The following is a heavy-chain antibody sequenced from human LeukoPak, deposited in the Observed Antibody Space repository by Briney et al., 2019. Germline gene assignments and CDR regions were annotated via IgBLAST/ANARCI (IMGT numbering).Heavy chain of an antibody. CDR1: GFTFSSYS. V-gene: IGHV3-43*01. D-gene: IGHD3-10*02. CDR3: AKELDTMFFDY. J-gene: IGHJ4*02. CDR2: AGWAGGTT. Sequence: GGSLRLSCAASGFTFSSYSMNWVRQAPGKGLEWVSLAGWAGGTTFYSDSVRGRFTISRDSGRKSVYLQMNSLTTDDTAFYFCAKELDTMFFDYWGQGALVTVSS.